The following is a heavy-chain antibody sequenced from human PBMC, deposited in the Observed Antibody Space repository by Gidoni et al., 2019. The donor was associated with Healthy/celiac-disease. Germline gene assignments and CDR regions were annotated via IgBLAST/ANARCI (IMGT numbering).Heavy chain of an antibody. CDR1: GGTFSRYA. V-gene: IGHV1-69*01. Sequence: QVQLVQSGAEVKKPGSSVKVSCKASGGTFSRYAISWVRQAPGQGLEWMGGIIPIFGTANYAQKFQGRVTITADESTSTAYIELSSLRSEDTAVYYCARGPYDSSGYYLDAFDIWGQGTMVTVSS. CDR3: ARGPYDSSGYYLDAFDI. CDR2: IIPIFGTA. D-gene: IGHD3-22*01. J-gene: IGHJ3*02.